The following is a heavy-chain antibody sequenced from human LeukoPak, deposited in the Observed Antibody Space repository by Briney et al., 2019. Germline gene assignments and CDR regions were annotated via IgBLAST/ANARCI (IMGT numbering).Heavy chain of an antibody. CDR2: ISSSSSSI. V-gene: IGHV3-48*04. J-gene: IGHJ4*02. CDR1: GFTFSSYS. CDR3: ARGGPYYYDY. Sequence: GGSPRLSCAASGFTFSSYSMNWVRQAPGKELEWVSYISSSSSSIYYADSVKGRFTISRDNAKNSQYLQMNSLRAEDTAIYYCARGGPYYYDYWGQGTLVTVSS.